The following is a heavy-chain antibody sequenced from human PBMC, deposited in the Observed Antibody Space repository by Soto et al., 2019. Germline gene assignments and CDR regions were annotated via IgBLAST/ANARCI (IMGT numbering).Heavy chain of an antibody. V-gene: IGHV3-30*03. J-gene: IGHJ4*02. Sequence: QVQLVESGGGVVRSGRSLRLSCAAYGFIFRTFGMHWVRRAPGKGLEWVATISGDGNDKYYPDSMKGRFTISRDNFNNTLYLQLNSLRPEDTAVYHCVQGASTAHQPLDSWGQGVLVTVSS. CDR1: GFIFRTFG. CDR3: VQGASTAHQPLDS. CDR2: ISGDGNDK. D-gene: IGHD1-26*01.